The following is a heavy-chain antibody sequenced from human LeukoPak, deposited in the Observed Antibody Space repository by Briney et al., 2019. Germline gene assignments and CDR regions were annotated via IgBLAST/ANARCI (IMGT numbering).Heavy chain of an antibody. CDR2: IIAGGTRT. J-gene: IGHJ4*02. CDR3: AKDLQQGYSSGWYDY. CDR1: GFTFNSYA. Sequence: GGSLRLTCAASGFTFNSYAMGWVRQAPGKGREWVSSIIAGGTRTYYADSVKGRFTISRDNSKNTLYLQMNSLRAEDTAVYYCAKDLQQGYSSGWYDYWGQGTLVTVSS. V-gene: IGHV3-23*01. D-gene: IGHD6-19*01.